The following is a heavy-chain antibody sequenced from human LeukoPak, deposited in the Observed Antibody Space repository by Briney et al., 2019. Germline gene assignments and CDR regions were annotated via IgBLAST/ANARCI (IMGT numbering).Heavy chain of an antibody. D-gene: IGHD3-3*01. V-gene: IGHV3-9*01. Sequence: PGGSLRLSCAASGFTFDDYAMHWVRQAPGKGLEWVSGISWNSGSIGYADSVKGRFTISRDNAKNSLYLQMNSLRAEDTAVYYCARDQRGGYYDFWSGYLADYYYYGMDVWGQGTTVTVSS. CDR3: ARDQRGGYYDFWSGYLADYYYYGMDV. J-gene: IGHJ6*02. CDR2: ISWNSGSI. CDR1: GFTFDDYA.